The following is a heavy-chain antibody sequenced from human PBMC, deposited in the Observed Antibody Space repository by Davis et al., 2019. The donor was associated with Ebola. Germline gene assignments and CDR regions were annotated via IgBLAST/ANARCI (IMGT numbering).Heavy chain of an antibody. V-gene: IGHV3-30-3*01. D-gene: IGHD3-22*01. CDR3: ARGGPYYDSILGAFDI. J-gene: IGHJ3*02. CDR1: GFTFSSYA. Sequence: GESLKISCAASGFTFSSYAMHWVRQAPGKGLEWVAVISYDGSNKYYADSVKGRFTISRDNSKNTLYLQMNSLRAEDTAVYYCARGGPYYDSILGAFDIWGQGTMVTVSS. CDR2: ISYDGSNK.